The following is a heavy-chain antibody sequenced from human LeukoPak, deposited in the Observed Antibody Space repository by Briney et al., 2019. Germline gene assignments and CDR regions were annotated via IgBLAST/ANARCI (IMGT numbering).Heavy chain of an antibody. V-gene: IGHV3-7*01. Sequence: GGSLRLSCAASGFTFSRYWMSWVRQAPGKGLEWVANIKQDGSEKYYVESVKGRFTISRDNAKNSLYLQMNSLRAEDTAVYYCARRYFDYWGQGTLVTVSS. J-gene: IGHJ4*02. CDR1: GFTFSRYW. CDR3: ARRYFDY. CDR2: IKQDGSEK.